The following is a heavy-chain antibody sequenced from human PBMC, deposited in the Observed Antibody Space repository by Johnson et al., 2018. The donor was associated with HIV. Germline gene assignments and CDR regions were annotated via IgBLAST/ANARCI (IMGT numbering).Heavy chain of an antibody. CDR1: GFTFDDYV. J-gene: IGHJ3*02. Sequence: VQLVESGGGLVQPGRSLRLSCAASGFTFDDYVMHWVRQGPGKGLEWVSGISWNSGSRVYADSVKGRFTIPSDNAKNSLYLQRDSLRAEDTAVYYSAIDRGRGGYSYGRGDAFDIWGQGTMVTDSS. CDR2: ISWNSGSR. D-gene: IGHD5-18*01. V-gene: IGHV3-9*01. CDR3: AIDRGRGGYSYGRGDAFDI.